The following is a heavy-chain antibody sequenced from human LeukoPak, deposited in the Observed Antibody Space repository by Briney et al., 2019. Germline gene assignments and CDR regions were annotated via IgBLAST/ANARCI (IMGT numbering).Heavy chain of an antibody. V-gene: IGHV1-18*01. Sequence: VASVKVSCKSSGYTFSSYGISWVRQAPGQGLEGMGWISAYNGNTNYRQKLQGRVTMTTDTSTSTAYMDLRSLRSEDTAVYYCARDGYYDSSGYQYWGQGTLVTVSS. CDR1: GYTFSSYG. J-gene: IGHJ4*02. CDR3: ARDGYYDSSGYQY. CDR2: ISAYNGNT. D-gene: IGHD3-22*01.